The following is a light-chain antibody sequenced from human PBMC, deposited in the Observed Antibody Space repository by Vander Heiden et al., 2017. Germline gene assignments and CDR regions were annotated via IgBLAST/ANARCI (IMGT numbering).Light chain of an antibody. CDR2: DVS. V-gene: IGKV3-11*01. J-gene: IGKJ4*01. CDR3: QQGANWPLT. CDR1: QTVRGS. Sequence: ELVLSQSPAPLSLHPAESATISCRASQTVRGSLAWHQQKPGQAPRLLIYDVSNRAAGIPARFSGSGSGTDFTLTISSLEPEDFAVYYCQQGANWPLTFGGGTTVEIK.